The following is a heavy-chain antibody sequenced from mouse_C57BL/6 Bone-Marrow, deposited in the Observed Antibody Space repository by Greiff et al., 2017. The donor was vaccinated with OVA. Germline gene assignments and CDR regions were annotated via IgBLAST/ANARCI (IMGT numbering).Heavy chain of an antibody. D-gene: IGHD2-10*02. Sequence: QVQLKESGAELVRPGASVTLSCKASGYTFTDYEMHWVKQTPVHGLEWIGAIDPETGGTAYNQKFKGKAILTADKSSSTAYMELRSLTSEDSAVYYCTRGVSVWYPWFDVWGTGTTVTVSS. J-gene: IGHJ1*03. CDR2: IDPETGGT. V-gene: IGHV1-15*01. CDR3: TRGVSVWYPWFDV. CDR1: GYTFTDYE.